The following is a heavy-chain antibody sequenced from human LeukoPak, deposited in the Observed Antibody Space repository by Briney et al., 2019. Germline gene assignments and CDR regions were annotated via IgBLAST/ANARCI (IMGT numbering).Heavy chain of an antibody. CDR3: ARRAGAYSHPYDY. CDR2: IYNSSRI. CDR1: GFTVSSNS. Sequence: GGSLRLSCTVSGFTVSSNSMSWVRQAPGKGLEWVSFIYNSSRIHYSDSVKGRFTISRDNSKSTLYLQMNSLRAEDTAVYYCARRAGAYSHPYDYWGRGTLVTVSS. J-gene: IGHJ4*02. D-gene: IGHD4/OR15-4a*01. V-gene: IGHV3-53*01.